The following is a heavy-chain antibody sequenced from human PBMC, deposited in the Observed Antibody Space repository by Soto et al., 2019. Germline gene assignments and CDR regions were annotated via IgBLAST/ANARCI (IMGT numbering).Heavy chain of an antibody. Sequence: PGGSLRLSCAASGFTFSNYAMSWVRQAPGKGLEWVSAISGSGGSTYYADSVKGRFTISRGNSNKTLYLQINSLRAEDTAVYYCAKLAGFSSTWPLDYWGQGTLVTVSS. J-gene: IGHJ4*02. V-gene: IGHV3-23*01. CDR2: ISGSGGST. CDR1: GFTFSNYA. D-gene: IGHD6-13*01. CDR3: AKLAGFSSTWPLDY.